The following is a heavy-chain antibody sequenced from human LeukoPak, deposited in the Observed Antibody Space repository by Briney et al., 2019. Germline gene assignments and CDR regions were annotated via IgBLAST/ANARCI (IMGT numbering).Heavy chain of an antibody. Sequence: ASVKVSCKASGYTFTSYGISWVRQAPGQGLEWMGWISAYNGNTSYAQKLQGRVTMTTDTSTSTAYMELRSLRSDDTAVYYCARDPSGRYSSSWYVNWFDPWGQGTLVTVSS. D-gene: IGHD6-13*01. CDR2: ISAYNGNT. CDR1: GYTFTSYG. J-gene: IGHJ5*02. V-gene: IGHV1-18*01. CDR3: ARDPSGRYSSSWYVNWFDP.